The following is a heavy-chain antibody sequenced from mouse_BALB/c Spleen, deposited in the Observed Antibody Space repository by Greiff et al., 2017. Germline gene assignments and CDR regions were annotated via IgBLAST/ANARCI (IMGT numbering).Heavy chain of an antibody. D-gene: IGHD2-4*01. J-gene: IGHJ3*01. CDR2: INPSSGYT. Sequence: VQLQQSGAELARPGASVKMSCKASGYTFTSYTMHWVKQRPGQGLEWIGYINPSSGYTNYNQKFKDKATLTADKSSSTAYMQLSSLTSEDSAVYYCARYDYDESFAYWGQGTLVTVSA. V-gene: IGHV1-4*01. CDR1: GYTFTSYT. CDR3: ARYDYDESFAY.